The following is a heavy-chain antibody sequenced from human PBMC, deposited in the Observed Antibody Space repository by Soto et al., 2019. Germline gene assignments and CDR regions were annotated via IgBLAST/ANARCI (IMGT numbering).Heavy chain of an antibody. CDR1: GYSFTDYH. D-gene: IGHD2-2*01. J-gene: IGHJ6*02. Sequence: GASVKVSCKATGYSFTDYHRHWVGQAAGQGLEWVGRSNPKSGGETSAQKFQGGATMTTKTSISTASMELITLTHVNTAISYCARGDSTDCCKSVYSFFYTHDMDVWGQGTPVTVSS. CDR2: SNPKSGGE. CDR3: ARGDSTDCCKSVYSFFYTHDMDV. V-gene: IGHV1-2*06.